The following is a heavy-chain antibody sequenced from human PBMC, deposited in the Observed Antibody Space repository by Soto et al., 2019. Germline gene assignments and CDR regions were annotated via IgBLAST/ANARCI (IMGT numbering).Heavy chain of an antibody. V-gene: IGHV4-59*01. CDR1: GGSISSYY. CDR2: IYYSGST. CDR3: ARAVRRGSASYYKLYYYYGMDV. J-gene: IGHJ6*02. Sequence: PSEPLSLTCTVSGGSISSYYWSWIRQPPGQGLEWIGYIYYSGSTNSNPSLKSRVTISVDTSKNQFSLKLSSVTAADTAVYYCARAVRRGSASYYKLYYYYGMDVWGQGTTVT. D-gene: IGHD3-10*01.